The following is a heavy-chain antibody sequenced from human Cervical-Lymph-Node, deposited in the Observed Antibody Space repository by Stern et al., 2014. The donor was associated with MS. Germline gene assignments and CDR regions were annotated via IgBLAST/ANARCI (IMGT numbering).Heavy chain of an antibody. J-gene: IGHJ3*01. CDR3: ARDETRQVVSAMQF. CDR1: GFTFDSYA. D-gene: IGHD2-21*01. V-gene: IGHV3-30-3*01. Sequence: QVQLMQSGGGVVQPGRSLRLSCAGSGFTFDSYALHWVRQAPGKGLEWVAVISYDGINKYYTESVKGRFSMSRDNSKNMLYLQMTSLRTEDTAVYYCARDETRQVVSAMQFWGQGTMVTVS. CDR2: ISYDGINK.